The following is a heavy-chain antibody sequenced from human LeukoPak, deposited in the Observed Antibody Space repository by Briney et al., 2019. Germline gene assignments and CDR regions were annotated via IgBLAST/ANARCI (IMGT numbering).Heavy chain of an antibody. CDR1: GGSISSGGFY. V-gene: IGHV4-31*03. Sequence: SETLSLTCTVSGGSISSGGFYRSWIRQHPGKGLEWIGYIYYSGSTYYNPSLKSRVTISVDTSKNQFSLKLSSVTAADTAVYYCARLGYCSSTSCPPGLNYYYYMDVWGKGTTVTVSS. J-gene: IGHJ6*03. CDR3: ARLGYCSSTSCPPGLNYYYYMDV. CDR2: IYYSGST. D-gene: IGHD2-2*01.